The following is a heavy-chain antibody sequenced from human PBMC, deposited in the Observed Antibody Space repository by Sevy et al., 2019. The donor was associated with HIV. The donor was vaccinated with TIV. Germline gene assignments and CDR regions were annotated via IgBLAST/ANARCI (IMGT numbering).Heavy chain of an antibody. CDR2: IFSDGTTK. CDR3: ARESGSDWDLDS. V-gene: IGHV3-30*12. J-gene: IGHJ4*02. CDR1: GFHFNYHD. D-gene: IGHD2-21*02. Sequence: GGSLRLSCATSGFHFNYHDMHWVRQAPGRGLEWVAAIFSDGTTKYYGDSVKGRFTISRDNSKNTLYLQMSSLRVDDTALYYCARESGSDWDLDSWGQGTLVTVSS.